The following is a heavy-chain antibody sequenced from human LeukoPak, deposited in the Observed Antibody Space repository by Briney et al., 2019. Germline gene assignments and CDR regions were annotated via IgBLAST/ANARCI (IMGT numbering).Heavy chain of an antibody. V-gene: IGHV4-39*01. J-gene: IGHJ6*03. CDR3: ARRGFISIAGYYMDV. CDR1: GGSISSSSYY. CDR2: IYYSGST. Sequence: SETLSLTCTVSGGSISSSSYYWGWIRQPPGKGLEWIGSIYYSGSTYYNPSLKSRVTISVDTSKNQFSLKLSSVTAADTAVYYCARRGFISIAGYYMDVWGKGTTVTVSS. D-gene: IGHD3-16*02.